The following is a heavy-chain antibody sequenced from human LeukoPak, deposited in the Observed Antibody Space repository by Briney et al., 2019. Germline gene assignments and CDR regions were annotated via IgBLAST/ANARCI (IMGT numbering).Heavy chain of an antibody. CDR3: AREIIRYYYDSSGYWRYYGMDV. Sequence: GGSLRLSCAASGFTFSSYGMHWVRQAPGKGLEWVVVIWYDGSNKYYADSVKGRFTISRDNSKNTLYLQMNSLRAEDTAVYYCAREIIRYYYDSSGYWRYYGMDVWGQGTTVTVSS. CDR2: IWYDGSNK. J-gene: IGHJ6*02. CDR1: GFTFSSYG. V-gene: IGHV3-33*01. D-gene: IGHD3-22*01.